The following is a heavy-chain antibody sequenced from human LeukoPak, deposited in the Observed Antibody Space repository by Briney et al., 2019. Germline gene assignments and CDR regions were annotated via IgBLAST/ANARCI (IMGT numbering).Heavy chain of an antibody. D-gene: IGHD6-19*01. CDR1: GYTFTTYG. J-gene: IGHJ3*02. V-gene: IGHV1-18*01. CDR2: ISPYNGNT. CDR3: AREAPVAAGSDAFDI. Sequence: ASVKVSCKASGYTFTTYGISWMRQAPGQGLEWMGWISPYNGNTKYARKLQGRVTMTTDTSTSTAYMELTSLRSDDTAVYYCAREAPVAAGSDAFDIWGQGTMVTVSS.